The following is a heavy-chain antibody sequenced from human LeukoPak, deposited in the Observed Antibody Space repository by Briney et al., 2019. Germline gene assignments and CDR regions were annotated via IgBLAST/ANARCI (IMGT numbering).Heavy chain of an antibody. J-gene: IGHJ6*02. V-gene: IGHV5-51*01. CDR3: ARQTPGQYGMDV. Sequence: HGESLKISCKASGFSFTFTSYWIGWVRQMPGKGLEWMGIIHPGDSNNRYSPSFQGQVTISADKSLSTAYLQWSSLKASDTAMYYCARQTPGQYGMDVWGQGTTVTVSS. CDR1: GFSFTFTSYW. CDR2: IHPGDSNN.